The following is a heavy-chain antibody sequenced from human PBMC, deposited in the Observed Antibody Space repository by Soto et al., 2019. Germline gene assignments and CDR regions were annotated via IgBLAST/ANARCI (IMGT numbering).Heavy chain of an antibody. CDR2: IYYSGNT. D-gene: IGHD6-13*01. CDR3: ARPDSSSWAAPFGS. Sequence: PSETLSLTCTVSGGSLSSYYWSWIRQPPGKGLEWIGYIYYSGNTYFNPSLRSRVTISVDTSNNQFSLRLTSVTASDTAVYYCARPDSSSWAAPFGSWRQGTLVPVSS. J-gene: IGHJ4*02. CDR1: GGSLSSYY. V-gene: IGHV4-59*08.